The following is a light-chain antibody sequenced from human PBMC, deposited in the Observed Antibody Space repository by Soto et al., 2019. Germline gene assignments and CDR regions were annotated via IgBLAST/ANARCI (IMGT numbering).Light chain of an antibody. CDR3: QQYGSSPLT. CDR2: GAS. J-gene: IGKJ4*01. V-gene: IGKV3-20*01. Sequence: EIVLTQSPGTLSLSPGERATLSGMASQSVSSTYLIWYQQKPGQAPRLLIYGASSRATGVPDRFSGGGSGTDFTLTISRLEPEDFAVYYCQQYGSSPLTFGGGTKVDI. CDR1: QSVSSTY.